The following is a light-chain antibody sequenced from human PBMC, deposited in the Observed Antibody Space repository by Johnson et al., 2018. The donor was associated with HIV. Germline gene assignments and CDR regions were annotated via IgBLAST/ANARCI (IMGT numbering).Light chain of an antibody. J-gene: IGLJ1*01. CDR1: SSNIGNNY. Sequence: QSVLTQPPSVSAAPGQKVTISCYGSSSNIGNNYVSWYQQLPGTAPKLLIYENNKRPSGIPDRFSGSKSGTSATLGITGLQTGDEADYYCATWDRSLTMGGGLGTGTEVTVL. CDR3: ATWDRSLTMGGG. CDR2: ENN. V-gene: IGLV1-51*02.